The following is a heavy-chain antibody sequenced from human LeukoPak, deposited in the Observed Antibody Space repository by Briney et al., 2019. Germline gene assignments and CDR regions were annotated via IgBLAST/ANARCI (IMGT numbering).Heavy chain of an antibody. D-gene: IGHD3-3*01. CDR2: IYHRGST. V-gene: IGHV4-38-2*02. J-gene: IGHJ4*02. CDR3: ARGAEYYAIWRGYAGYSDY. CDR1: GYSISNGYY. Sequence: SETLSLTCTVSGYSISNGYYWGWIRQPPGRGLEWVGSIYHRGSTYYNPSLTSRVTISLDRSKKKFSLKLTSVTAADTAVYFCARGAEYYAIWRGYAGYSDYWGQGISVTVSS.